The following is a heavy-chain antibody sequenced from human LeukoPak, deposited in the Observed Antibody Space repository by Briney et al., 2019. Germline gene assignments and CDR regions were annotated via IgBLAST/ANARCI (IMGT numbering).Heavy chain of an antibody. CDR1: GFTFSSYE. D-gene: IGHD3-10*01. Sequence: PGGSLRLSCAASGFTFSSYEMNWVRQAPGKGLEWVSYISSSGSTIYYADSVKGRFTISRDNAKNSLYLQMNSLRAEDTAVYYCAKGPILLWSSDAFDIWGQGTMVTVSS. CDR3: AKGPILLWSSDAFDI. J-gene: IGHJ3*02. CDR2: ISSSGSTI. V-gene: IGHV3-48*03.